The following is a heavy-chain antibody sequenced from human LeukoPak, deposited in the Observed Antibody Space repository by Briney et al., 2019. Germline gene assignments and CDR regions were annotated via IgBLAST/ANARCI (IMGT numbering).Heavy chain of an antibody. CDR1: GYTFTSYY. Sequence: ASVTVSFKATGYTFTSYYMDWVRQATGQGLEWMGIINPRSGSTSNAQKFQGRVTITSDISKSTVNVEPISLRSEATAVYYCSREGAYDYGEWLHMDGWGTGITVTV. CDR3: SREGAYDYGEWLHMDG. J-gene: IGHJ6*03. CDR2: INPRSGST. D-gene: IGHD4-17*01. V-gene: IGHV1-46*01.